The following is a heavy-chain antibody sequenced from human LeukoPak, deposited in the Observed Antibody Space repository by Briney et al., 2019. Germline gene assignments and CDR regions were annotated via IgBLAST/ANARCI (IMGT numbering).Heavy chain of an antibody. J-gene: IGHJ1*01. Sequence: PGGSRRLSCAAAGFTLSNAWMSWVRQAQGEGLEWVGRIKSKTDGGEVDYAAPVKGRFTISRGDSKRTLYPQMSSLKSEDTAVYWCATEWRTNSYDSSGYQTSLAWWGQGTLVTVSS. CDR2: IKSKTDGGEV. CDR1: GFTLSNAW. CDR3: ATEWRTNSYDSSGYQTSLAW. V-gene: IGHV3-15*01. D-gene: IGHD3-22*01.